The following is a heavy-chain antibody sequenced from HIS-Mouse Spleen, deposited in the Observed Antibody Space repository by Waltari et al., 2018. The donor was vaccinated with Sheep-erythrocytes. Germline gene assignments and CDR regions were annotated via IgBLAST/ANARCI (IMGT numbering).Heavy chain of an antibody. Sequence: QVQLVQSGAEVKKPGASVKVSCKASGYTFTSYDINWVRQATGQGLEWMGWMKPNSGNTGDAQKFQGRVTRTRNTSRSTAYMELSSLRSEDTAVYYCARGIAAAGTDWFDPWGQGTLVTVSS. CDR1: GYTFTSYD. CDR3: ARGIAAAGTDWFDP. D-gene: IGHD6-13*01. J-gene: IGHJ5*02. V-gene: IGHV1-8*01. CDR2: MKPNSGNT.